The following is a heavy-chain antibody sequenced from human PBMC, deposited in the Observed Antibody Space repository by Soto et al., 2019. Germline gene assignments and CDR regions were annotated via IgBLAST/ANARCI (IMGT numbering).Heavy chain of an antibody. D-gene: IGHD3-9*01. Sequence: EVQLVESGGGLVQSGGSLRLSGEASGFSFIIYWMNWVRQAPGKGLEGLATIKEDGSEKQYVDSVKGRFTSSRDNAKNSLYLQMNSLSEEDTAVYYCVRAISGSFALWGQGTLVIVSS. CDR3: VRAISGSFAL. CDR1: GFSFIIYW. V-gene: IGHV3-7*04. J-gene: IGHJ4*02. CDR2: IKEDGSEK.